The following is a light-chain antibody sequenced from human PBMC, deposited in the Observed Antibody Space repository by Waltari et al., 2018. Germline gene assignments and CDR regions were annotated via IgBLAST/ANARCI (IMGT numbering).Light chain of an antibody. CDR3: QRRSNWPPTLT. CDR2: DAS. Sequence: EIVLTQSPATLSLSPGERDTLSSRASQTINNYLAWYQQRPGQAPRLLIYDASTRATGIPARFSGSGSGTDFTLTISSLEPEDFAIYYCQRRSNWPPTLTFGGGTKVEIK. CDR1: QTINNY. J-gene: IGKJ4*01. V-gene: IGKV3-11*01.